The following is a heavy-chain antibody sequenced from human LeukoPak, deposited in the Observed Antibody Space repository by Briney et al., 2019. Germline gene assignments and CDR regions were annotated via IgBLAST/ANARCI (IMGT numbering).Heavy chain of an antibody. CDR3: ARGRGYGGIEYYFDY. J-gene: IGHJ4*02. CDR2: IYHSGST. CDR1: GGSISSGGYY. D-gene: IGHD3-22*01. V-gene: IGHV4-30-2*01. Sequence: SQTLSLTCTVSGGSISSGGYYWSWIRQPPGKGLEWIGYIYHSGSTYYNPSLKSRVTISVDTSKNQFSLKLSSVTAADTAVYYCARGRGYGGIEYYFDYWGQGTLVTVSS.